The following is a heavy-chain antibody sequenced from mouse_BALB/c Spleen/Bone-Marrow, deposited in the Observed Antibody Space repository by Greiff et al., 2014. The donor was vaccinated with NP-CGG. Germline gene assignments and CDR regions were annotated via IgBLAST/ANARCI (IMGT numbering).Heavy chain of an antibody. CDR2: ISSGGST. CDR3: AREVDGWYYFDY. Sequence: EVQGVESGGGLVKPGGSLKLSCAASGFTFSSYAMSWVRQTPEKRLEWVASISSGGSTYYPDSVKGRFTISRDNARNILYLQMSSLRSEETAMYYCAREVDGWYYFDYWGQGTTLTVSS. J-gene: IGHJ2*01. CDR1: GFTFSSYA. V-gene: IGHV5-6-5*01. D-gene: IGHD2-3*01.